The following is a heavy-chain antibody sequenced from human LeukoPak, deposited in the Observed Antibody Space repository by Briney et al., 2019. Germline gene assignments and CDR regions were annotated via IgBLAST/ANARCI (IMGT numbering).Heavy chain of an antibody. V-gene: IGHV3-48*03. D-gene: IGHD3-10*01. J-gene: IGHJ6*02. Sequence: QTGGSLRLSCAAAGFTFSSYEMNWVRQAPGKWLQWVSYISSSGRTIYYADSVKGRFTISRDNAKNSLYLQMNSLRAEDTAVYYCAKVSRGHYSSSGTLLFGMDVWGQGTTVTVSS. CDR1: GFTFSSYE. CDR2: ISSSGRTI. CDR3: AKVSRGHYSSSGTLLFGMDV.